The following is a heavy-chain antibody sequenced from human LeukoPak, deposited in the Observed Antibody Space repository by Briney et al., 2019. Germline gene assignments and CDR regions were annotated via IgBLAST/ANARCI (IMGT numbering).Heavy chain of an antibody. V-gene: IGHV1-18*01. CDR2: ISAYNGNT. Sequence: ASLKVSCTGSGYTFISYGINWVRQAPRQGLEWMGWISAYNGNTKYAQKLQGRVSMTTDTSASTAYMELRNLTSDDTAVYYCARSSESSGWDPFDYWGQGTLVTVSS. CDR1: GYTFISYG. D-gene: IGHD6-19*01. CDR3: ARSSESSGWDPFDY. J-gene: IGHJ4*02.